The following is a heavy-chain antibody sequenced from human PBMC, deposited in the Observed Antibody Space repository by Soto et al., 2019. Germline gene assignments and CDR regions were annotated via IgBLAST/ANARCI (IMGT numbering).Heavy chain of an antibody. V-gene: IGHV3-21*01. D-gene: IGHD3-10*01. CDR1: GFTFSSYS. CDR2: ISSSSSYI. J-gene: IGHJ6*02. Sequence: PGGSLRLSCAASGFTFSSYSMNWVRQAPGKGLEWVSSISSSSSYIYYADSVKGRFTISRDNAKNSLYLQMNSLRAEDTAVYYCARDGGVLLWFGELLSPNYYGMDVWGQGTTVTVSS. CDR3: ARDGGVLLWFGELLSPNYYGMDV.